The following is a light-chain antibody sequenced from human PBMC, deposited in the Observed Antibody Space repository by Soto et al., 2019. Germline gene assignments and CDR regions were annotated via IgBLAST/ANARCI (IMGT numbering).Light chain of an antibody. V-gene: IGKV1-5*03. CDR2: EAS. CDR1: QSISNW. J-gene: IGKJ2*01. Sequence: DIQMTQSPATLSASVGDSVTITCRASQSISNWLAWYQLKPGKAPKLLIHEASNLQSGVPSTFSGSGSGTDFTLTITSPQPEDFATYYCQQYKSYWTFGQGTRVELK. CDR3: QQYKSYWT.